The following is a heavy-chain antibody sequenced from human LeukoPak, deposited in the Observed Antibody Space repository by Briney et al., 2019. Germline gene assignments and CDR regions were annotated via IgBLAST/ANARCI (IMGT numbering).Heavy chain of an antibody. D-gene: IGHD2-2*01. CDR1: GFTFSSYS. J-gene: IGHJ6*02. CDR3: ARDSYCSSTSCYYYGMDV. Sequence: GGSLRLSCAASGFTFSSYSMNWVRQAPGKGLEWVSSISSSSSYIYYADSVKGRFTISRGNAKNSLYLQMNSLRAEDTAVYYCARDSYCSSTSCYYYGMDVWGQGTTVTVSS. CDR2: ISSSSSYI. V-gene: IGHV3-21*01.